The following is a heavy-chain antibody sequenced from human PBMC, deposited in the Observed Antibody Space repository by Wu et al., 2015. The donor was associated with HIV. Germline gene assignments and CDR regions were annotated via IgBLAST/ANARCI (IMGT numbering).Heavy chain of an antibody. Sequence: HVQLVQSGAEVKKPGSSVKVSCKIYGGNDGGTFSSHPISWVRQAPGKGLEWMGGIIPRLGTTNYAQIFQGRVTITADESTSTAYMELSSLRSEDTAVYYCARDREMATIPVDYYYYGMDVWGQGTTVTVSS. D-gene: IGHD5-24*01. CDR2: IIPRLGTT. J-gene: IGHJ6*02. CDR3: ARDREMATIPVDYYYYGMDV. CDR1: GGNDGGTFSSHP. V-gene: IGHV1-69*12.